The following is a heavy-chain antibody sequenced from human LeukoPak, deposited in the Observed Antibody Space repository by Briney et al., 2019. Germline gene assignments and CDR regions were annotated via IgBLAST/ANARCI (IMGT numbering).Heavy chain of an antibody. CDR3: ARHRSSIAAAGTAYFDY. CDR2: IYYSGST. Sequence: PSETLSLTWTVSGGSISSYYWSWIRQPPGKGLEWIGYIYYSGSTNYNPSLKSRGTISVDTSKNQFSLKLSSVTAADTAVYYCARHRSSIAAAGTAYFDYWGQGTLVTVSS. D-gene: IGHD6-13*01. J-gene: IGHJ4*02. V-gene: IGHV4-59*08. CDR1: GGSISSYY.